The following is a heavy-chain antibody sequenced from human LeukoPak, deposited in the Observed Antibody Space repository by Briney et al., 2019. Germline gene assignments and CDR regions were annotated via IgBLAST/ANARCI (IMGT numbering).Heavy chain of an antibody. D-gene: IGHD3-22*01. CDR2: ISGSGGST. CDR1: GFTFSSYA. V-gene: IGHV3-23*01. Sequence: PGGSLRLSCAASGFTFSSYAMSWVRQAPGKGLEWVSAISGSGGSTYYADSVKGRFTISRDNSKNTLYLQMNSLRAEDTAVYYCARHYYDSSGYYSEWSFDYWGQGTLVTVSS. CDR3: ARHYYDSSGYYSEWSFDY. J-gene: IGHJ4*02.